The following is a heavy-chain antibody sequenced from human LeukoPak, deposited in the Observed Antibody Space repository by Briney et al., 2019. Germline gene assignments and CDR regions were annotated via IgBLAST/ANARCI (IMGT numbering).Heavy chain of an antibody. V-gene: IGHV5-51*01. CDR1: RYSFTSYW. D-gene: IGHD6-19*01. CDR3: ARHRSFGYSSGWYIDY. Sequence: GESLKISCKGSRYSFTSYWIGWVRQMPGKGLEWMGIIYPGDSDTRYSPSFQGQVTISADKSIGTAYLQWSSLKASDTAMYYCARHRSFGYSSGWYIDYWGQGTLVTVSS. CDR2: IYPGDSDT. J-gene: IGHJ4*02.